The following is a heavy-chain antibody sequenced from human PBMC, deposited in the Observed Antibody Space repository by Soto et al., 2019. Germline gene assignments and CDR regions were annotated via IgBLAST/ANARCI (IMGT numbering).Heavy chain of an antibody. CDR1: GFSFSTYG. J-gene: IGHJ4*02. V-gene: IGHV3-23*01. Sequence: EVQLLESGGGLVQPGGSLRLSCAVSGFSFSTYGVTWVRQAPGKGLEWVSGVSGGSGTTHYADSVKGRFTITGDTSKNTVYLQMNSLRVEDTAFYYCAKWNGYGDHWGQGTLVTVSS. CDR3: AKWNGYGDH. D-gene: IGHD1-1*01. CDR2: VSGGSGTT.